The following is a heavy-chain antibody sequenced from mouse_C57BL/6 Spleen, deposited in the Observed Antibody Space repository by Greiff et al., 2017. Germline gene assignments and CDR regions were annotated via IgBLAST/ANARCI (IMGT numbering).Heavy chain of an antibody. V-gene: IGHV1-55*01. Sequence: QVQLQQSGAELVKPGASVKMSCKASGYTFTSYWITWVKQRPGQGLEWIGDIYPGNGSTNYNEKFKSKATLTVDTSSSTAYMQLSSLTADDSAVYCCARRSRSSFDYWGQGTTLTVSS. D-gene: IGHD1-1*01. CDR2: IYPGNGST. CDR3: ARRSRSSFDY. CDR1: GYTFTSYW. J-gene: IGHJ2*01.